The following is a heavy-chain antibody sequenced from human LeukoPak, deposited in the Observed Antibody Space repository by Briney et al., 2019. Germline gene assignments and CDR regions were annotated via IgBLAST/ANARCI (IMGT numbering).Heavy chain of an antibody. J-gene: IGHJ4*02. V-gene: IGHV3-23*01. Sequence: GGSLRLSCAASGFTFSNYGMHWVRQAPGKGLEWVSAISGSGGSTYYADSVKGRFTISRDNSKNTLYLQMNSLRAEDTAVYYCAKEVAGEYYYDSSGYYFDYWGQGTLVTVSS. CDR3: AKEVAGEYYYDSSGYYFDY. D-gene: IGHD3-22*01. CDR2: ISGSGGST. CDR1: GFTFSNYG.